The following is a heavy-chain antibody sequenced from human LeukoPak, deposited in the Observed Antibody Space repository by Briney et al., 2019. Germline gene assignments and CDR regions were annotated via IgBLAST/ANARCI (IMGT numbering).Heavy chain of an antibody. V-gene: IGHV3-48*04. Sequence: GGSLRLSCAASGFTFSAYDMNWVRQAPGKGLKWLSYISSSSTTKYHADSVKGRFTISRDNTKNSLYLQMNSLRAEDTGVYYCARWNLGSDYWGQGTLVTVSS. CDR1: GFTFSAYD. J-gene: IGHJ4*02. CDR3: ARWNLGSDY. CDR2: ISSSSTTK. D-gene: IGHD1-1*01.